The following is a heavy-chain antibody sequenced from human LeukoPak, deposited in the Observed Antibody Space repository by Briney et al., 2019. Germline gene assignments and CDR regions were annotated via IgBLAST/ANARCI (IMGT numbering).Heavy chain of an antibody. Sequence: SQTLSLICTVSSDSVSSYNYYWAWIRQPAGKGLEWIGRVYSSGSTTYSPSLKSRVAISVDTSKNQVSLELRSMTAADTAVYYCARARKQNDNFYRGYYYMDVWGKGTTVTVSS. J-gene: IGHJ6*03. CDR3: ARARKQNDNFYRGYYYMDV. V-gene: IGHV4-61*02. D-gene: IGHD3-3*01. CDR2: VYSSGST. CDR1: SDSVSSYNYY.